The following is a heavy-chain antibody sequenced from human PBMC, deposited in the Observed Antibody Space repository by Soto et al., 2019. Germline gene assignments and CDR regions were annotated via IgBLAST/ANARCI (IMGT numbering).Heavy chain of an antibody. Sequence: EVQLLESGGGLVQPGGSLRLSCAASGFTFSSYGMSWVRQAPGKGLEWVSSISGSGATTAYADSVKGRFTISRDNSKNTVSLQMNSLRAEDTALYYCANPAGATKLGDHWGQGALVTVSS. CDR1: GFTFSSYG. V-gene: IGHV3-23*01. J-gene: IGHJ4*02. D-gene: IGHD1-26*01. CDR3: ANPAGATKLGDH. CDR2: ISGSGATT.